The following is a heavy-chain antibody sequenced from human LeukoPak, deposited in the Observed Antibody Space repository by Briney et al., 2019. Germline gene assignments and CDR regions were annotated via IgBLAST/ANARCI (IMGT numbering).Heavy chain of an antibody. V-gene: IGHV1-18*01. Sequence: ASVKVSCKASGYTFSTYGFSWVRQAPGQGGEWMGRTSADTGNQNSAQTFQGKVTMTTATSTSTAYMELRSLTSDDTAVYYCARGSSTWYFEYWGQGTLVTVSS. D-gene: IGHD6-13*01. CDR3: ARGSSTWYFEY. J-gene: IGHJ4*02. CDR1: GYTFSTYG. CDR2: TSADTGNQ.